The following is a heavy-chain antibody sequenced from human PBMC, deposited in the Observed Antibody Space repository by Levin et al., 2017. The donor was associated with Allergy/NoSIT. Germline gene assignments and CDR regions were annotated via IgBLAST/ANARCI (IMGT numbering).Heavy chain of an antibody. CDR3: ARDPYGSSRGYGMDV. V-gene: IGHV3-7*01. CDR2: VNQDGSGQ. D-gene: IGHD6-13*01. CDR1: GFSFNSYW. Sequence: LSLTCAASGFSFNSYWMSWVRQDPAKGLEWVANVNQDGSGQEYLDSVKGRFTISRDNAKSSLYLQMHSLRTEDTAVYYCARDPYGSSRGYGMDVWGQGTTVIVS. J-gene: IGHJ6*02.